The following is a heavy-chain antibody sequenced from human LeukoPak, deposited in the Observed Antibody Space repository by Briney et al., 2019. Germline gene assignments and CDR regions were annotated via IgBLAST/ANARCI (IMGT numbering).Heavy chain of an antibody. CDR1: GFTFSSYA. J-gene: IGHJ3*02. CDR3: AREHTYYYDSSGYYPLGAFDI. Sequence: GRSLRLSCAASGFTFSSYAMHWVRQAPGKGLEWVAVISYDGSNKYYADSVKGRFTISRDNSKNTLYLQMNSLRAEDTAVYYCAREHTYYYDSSGYYPLGAFDIWGQGTMVTVSS. V-gene: IGHV3-30-3*01. CDR2: ISYDGSNK. D-gene: IGHD3-22*01.